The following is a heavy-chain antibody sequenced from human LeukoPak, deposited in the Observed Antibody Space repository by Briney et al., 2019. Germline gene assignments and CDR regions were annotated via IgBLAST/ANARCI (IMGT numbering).Heavy chain of an antibody. CDR2: ISSGGATT. CDR3: AKGGSNWSRFDS. D-gene: IGHD6-13*01. J-gene: IGHJ4*02. CDR1: GFTFSSHA. V-gene: IGHV3-23*01. Sequence: GGSLRLSCVASGFTFSSHAMGWVRQAPGKGLEWVSTISSGGATTCYADSVKGRFTISRDNSKNTLYLQMNSLRAEDTAVYYCAKGGSNWSRFDSWGQGALVTVSS.